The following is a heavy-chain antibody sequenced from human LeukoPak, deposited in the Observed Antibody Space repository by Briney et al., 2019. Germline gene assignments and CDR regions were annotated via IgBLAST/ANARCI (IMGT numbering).Heavy chain of an antibody. J-gene: IGHJ4*02. CDR1: GFTFSSYS. CDR3: ARDFTMVVAANDY. CDR2: ISSSSSYI. D-gene: IGHD2-15*01. V-gene: IGHV3-21*01. Sequence: GGSLRLSCAASGFTFSSYSMNWVRQAPGKGLEWVSSISSSSSYIYYADSVKGRFTISRDNAKNSLYLQMNSLRAEDTAVYYCARDFTMVVAANDYWGQGTLVTVSS.